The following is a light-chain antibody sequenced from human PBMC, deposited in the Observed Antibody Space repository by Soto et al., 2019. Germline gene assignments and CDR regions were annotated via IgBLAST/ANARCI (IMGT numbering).Light chain of an antibody. Sequence: DIVLTQSPGTLSLSPGERATLSCRASHSVSYNYLAWYQQKPGQAPRLLIYGASNRATGIPDRFSGSVSGTDFTLTISRLDPEDFAVYSCHQYAGPPFSFGQGTKLEIK. CDR2: GAS. CDR1: HSVSYNY. CDR3: HQYAGPPFS. V-gene: IGKV3-20*01. J-gene: IGKJ2*03.